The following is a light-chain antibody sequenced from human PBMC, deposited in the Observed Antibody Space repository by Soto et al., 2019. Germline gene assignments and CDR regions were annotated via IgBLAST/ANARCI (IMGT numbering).Light chain of an antibody. Sequence: IQLTQSPSSLSASVGDRVTITCRASQDMDSDLAWYQQKPGKAPNLLMYGASTLQSGVPSRFSGRGSGADFTLTFSSLQPEDFATYYCQQYNTYPFTFGPGTAVDIK. CDR2: GAS. J-gene: IGKJ3*01. CDR1: QDMDSD. CDR3: QQYNTYPFT. V-gene: IGKV1-9*01.